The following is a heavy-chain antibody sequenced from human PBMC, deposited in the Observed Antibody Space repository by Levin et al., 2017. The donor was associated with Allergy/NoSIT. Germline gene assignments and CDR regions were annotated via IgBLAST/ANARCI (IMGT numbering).Heavy chain of an antibody. J-gene: IGHJ6*02. Sequence: SMKVSCKASGGTFSNDAISWVRQAPGQGLEWMGGIIPTLGPANYAQRFQGRVTITADEFTSTAYMELSSLRSEDTAVYYCARDHGQFYYGAQTFRFYYYAGMDVWGQGTTVTVSS. CDR2: IIPTLGPA. V-gene: IGHV1-69*13. CDR1: GGTFSNDA. D-gene: IGHD3-10*01. CDR3: ARDHGQFYYGAQTFRFYYYAGMDV.